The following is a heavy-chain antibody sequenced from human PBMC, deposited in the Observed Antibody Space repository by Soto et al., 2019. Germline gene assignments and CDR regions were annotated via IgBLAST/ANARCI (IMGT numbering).Heavy chain of an antibody. Sequence: EVQLLESGGGLAQPGGSLRLSCAASGFNINNYAMNWVRQAPGEGLEWVSGIKSDGTTYYVDSVKGRCTISRDDSKNTLFLQMNSLRAEDTALYYCAKSSVGYGIYYTDVWGKGTTVTVSS. CDR3: AKSSVGYGIYYTDV. D-gene: IGHD5-18*01. CDR1: GFNINNYA. V-gene: IGHV3-23*01. J-gene: IGHJ6*03. CDR2: IKSDGTT.